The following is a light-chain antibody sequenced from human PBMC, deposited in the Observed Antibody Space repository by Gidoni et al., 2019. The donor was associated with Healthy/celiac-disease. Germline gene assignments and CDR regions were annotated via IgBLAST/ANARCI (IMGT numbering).Light chain of an antibody. Sequence: EIVVTLSPATLSVSPGQRATLSCRSSQSVRSNLAWYQQTPGQAPRPLIYGASTRATGLPARFSGSGSGTEFTLTISSLQSEDFAVYYCQQYNNWPPLTFGGGTKVEIK. V-gene: IGKV3-15*01. CDR1: QSVRSN. CDR3: QQYNNWPPLT. CDR2: GAS. J-gene: IGKJ4*01.